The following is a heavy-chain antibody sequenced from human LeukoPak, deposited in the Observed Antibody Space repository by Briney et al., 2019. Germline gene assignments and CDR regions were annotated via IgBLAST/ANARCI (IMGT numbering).Heavy chain of an antibody. J-gene: IGHJ4*02. CDR3: AKIAETSGIYGQGYDY. CDR1: GFSFRTYG. D-gene: IGHD1-26*01. Sequence: GGSLRLSCAASGFSFRTYGMSWVRQAPGKRLEWVSGISGSGDNTHNADFVKGRFTISRDNSKNTLYLQMNSLRAEDTAVYYCAKIAETSGIYGQGYDYWGQGSLVTVSS. V-gene: IGHV3-23*01. CDR2: ISGSGDNT.